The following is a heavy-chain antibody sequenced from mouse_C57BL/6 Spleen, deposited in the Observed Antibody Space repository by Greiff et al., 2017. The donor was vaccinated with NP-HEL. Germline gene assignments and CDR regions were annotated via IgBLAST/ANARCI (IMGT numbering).Heavy chain of an antibody. J-gene: IGHJ4*01. D-gene: IGHD1-1*01. CDR2: IDPSDSYT. CDR3: ARPLITTVRNGMDY. Sequence: QVQLKQPGAELVRPGTSVKLSCKASGYTFTSYWMHWVKQRPGQGLEWIGVIDPSDSYTNYNQKFKGKATLTVDTSSSTAYMQLSSLTSEDSAVYYCARPLITTVRNGMDYWGQGTSVTVSS. V-gene: IGHV1-59*01. CDR1: GYTFTSYW.